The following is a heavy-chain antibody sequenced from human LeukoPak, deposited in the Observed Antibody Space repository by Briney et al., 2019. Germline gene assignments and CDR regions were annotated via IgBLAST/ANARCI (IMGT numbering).Heavy chain of an antibody. CDR3: ARDWLRLDYYMDV. Sequence: SGTLSLTCAVSGGSISSSNWWSWVRQPPGKGLEWIGRIYTSGSTNYNPSLKSRVTMSVDTSKNQFSLKLSSVTAADTAVYYCARDWLRLDYYMDVWGKGTTVTVSS. CDR1: GGSISSSNW. V-gene: IGHV4-4*02. J-gene: IGHJ6*03. CDR2: IYTSGST. D-gene: IGHD5-12*01.